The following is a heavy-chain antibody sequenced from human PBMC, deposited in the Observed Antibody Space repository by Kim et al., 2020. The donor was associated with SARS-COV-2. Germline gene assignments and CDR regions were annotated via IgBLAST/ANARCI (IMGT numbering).Heavy chain of an antibody. Sequence: YSGSTYYNPSLKSRVTISVDTSKNQFSLKLSSVTAADTAVYYCAEVFLASWGQGTLVTVSS. J-gene: IGHJ4*02. CDR3: AEVFLAS. D-gene: IGHD3-3*01. V-gene: IGHV4-39*01. CDR2: YSGST.